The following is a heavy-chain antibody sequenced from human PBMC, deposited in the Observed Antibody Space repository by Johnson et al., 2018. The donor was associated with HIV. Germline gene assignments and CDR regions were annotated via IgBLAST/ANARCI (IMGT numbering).Heavy chain of an antibody. Sequence: VQLVESGGGLVQPGGSLRLSCAGAGFTFSNYWMSWVRQAPGKGLEWVSFISGSGSTIYYSDSVKGRFTISRDNSKNTLYLQMNSLRAEYKALYYCAKEVAYCGGDCYSGAFDIWGQGTVVTVSS. CDR1: GFTFSNYW. CDR3: AKEVAYCGGDCYSGAFDI. D-gene: IGHD2-21*01. J-gene: IGHJ3*02. V-gene: IGHV3-48*04. CDR2: ISGSGSTI.